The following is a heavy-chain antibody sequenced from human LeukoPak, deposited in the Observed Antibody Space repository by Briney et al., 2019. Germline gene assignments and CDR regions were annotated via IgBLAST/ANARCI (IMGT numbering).Heavy chain of an antibody. J-gene: IGHJ4*02. V-gene: IGHV3-23*01. CDR2: ISGSGGST. CDR3: AKGDSSGYSPHDY. CDR1: GFTVSSNY. Sequence: GGSLRLSCAASGFTVSSNYMSWVRQAPGKGLEWVSAISGSGGSTYYADSVKGRFTISRDNSKNTLYLQMNSLRAEDTAVYYCAKGDSSGYSPHDYWGQGTLVTVSS. D-gene: IGHD3-22*01.